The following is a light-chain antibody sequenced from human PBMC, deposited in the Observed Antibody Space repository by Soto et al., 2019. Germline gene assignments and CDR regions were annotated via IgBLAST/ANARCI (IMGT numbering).Light chain of an antibody. V-gene: IGLV1-47*01. CDR1: SSNIGSNY. CDR2: RNN. CDR3: AAWDDSLRAVV. Sequence: QAVVTQPPSASGTPGQRVTISCSGSSSNIGSNYVYWYQQLPGTAPKLLIYRNNQRPSGVPDRFSGSKSGTPASLAISGLRSEDEADYYCAAWDDSLRAVVFGGGTKVTVL. J-gene: IGLJ2*01.